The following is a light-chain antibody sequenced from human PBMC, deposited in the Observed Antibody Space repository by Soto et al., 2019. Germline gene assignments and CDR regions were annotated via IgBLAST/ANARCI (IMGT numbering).Light chain of an antibody. CDR2: DVN. J-gene: IGLJ2*01. V-gene: IGLV2-14*03. Sequence: QSALTQPASVSGSPGQSITISCTGTSSDNFVSWYQQHPGKAPKLMLYDVNIRPSGVSNRFSGSKSGNTASLTISGLQAEDEADYYCTSWTTSTTMIFGGGTKVTVL. CDR1: SSDNF. CDR3: TSWTTSTTMI.